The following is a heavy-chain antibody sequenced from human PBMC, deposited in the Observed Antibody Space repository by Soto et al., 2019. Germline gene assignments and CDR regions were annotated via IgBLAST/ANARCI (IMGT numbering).Heavy chain of an antibody. CDR2: INTKNGNT. J-gene: IGHJ5*02. Sequence: ASVKVSCKASGYTFTNNGISWVRQAPGQGLEWMGWINTKNGNTHYAQKVRDRVIMTTDTSTSTVYMELRSLRSDDTAIYYCTRDLWDFWNDANWFDPWGQGTLVTVSS. CDR3: TRDLWDFWNDANWFDP. D-gene: IGHD3-3*01. V-gene: IGHV1-18*01. CDR1: GYTFTNNG.